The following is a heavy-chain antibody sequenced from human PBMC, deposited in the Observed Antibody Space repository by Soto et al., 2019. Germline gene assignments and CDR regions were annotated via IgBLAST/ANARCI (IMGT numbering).Heavy chain of an antibody. Sequence: QITLKESGPTLVKPTQTLTLTCTFSGFSLSTRGVGVGWIRQPPGKALEWLALLYWDDDKGYSPSLKSRLTITQDTSKNQLVLTVTNIDPVDTATYYCAHRPRGYSYYFDYWGQGTLVTVSS. CDR3: AHRPRGYSYYFDY. D-gene: IGHD5-18*01. CDR1: GFSLSTRGVG. J-gene: IGHJ4*02. V-gene: IGHV2-5*02. CDR2: LYWDDDK.